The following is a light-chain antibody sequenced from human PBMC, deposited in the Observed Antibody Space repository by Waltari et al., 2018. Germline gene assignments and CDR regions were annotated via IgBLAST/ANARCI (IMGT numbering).Light chain of an antibody. CDR3: QQYDKWLWT. V-gene: IGKV3-15*01. CDR1: QNINNN. Sequence: EIVMTQSPATVSVSPGARAPLSCRARQNINNNVAWYQQKPGQAPRLLIYGVSTRATGIPARFGGSGSGTEFTLTISSLQSDDVAVYYCQQYDKWLWTFGQGTKVEIK. CDR2: GVS. J-gene: IGKJ1*01.